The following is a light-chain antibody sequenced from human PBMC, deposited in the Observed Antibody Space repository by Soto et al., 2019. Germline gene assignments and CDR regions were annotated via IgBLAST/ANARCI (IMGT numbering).Light chain of an antibody. CDR2: EVY. CDR1: ASDIGAYNF. Sequence: QSVLTQPPSASGSPGQSATISCNGAASDIGAYNFVSWYQQYPGKAPKLMIYEVYKRPSGVPDRFSGSKSGNTASLTVSGLQPEDEADYYCTSFAGSDKLIFGGGTKLTVL. CDR3: TSFAGSDKLI. V-gene: IGLV2-8*01. J-gene: IGLJ2*01.